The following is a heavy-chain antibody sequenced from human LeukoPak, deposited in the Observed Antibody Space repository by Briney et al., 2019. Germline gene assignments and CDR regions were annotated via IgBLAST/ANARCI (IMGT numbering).Heavy chain of an antibody. CDR2: IYYSGST. CDR3: ARRSGGSYSGSFDY. J-gene: IGHJ4*02. V-gene: IGHV4-59*08. D-gene: IGHD1-26*01. Sequence: PSETLSLTCTVSGGSISSYYWSWIRQPPGKGLEWIGYIYYSGSTNYNPSLKSRVTISVDTPKNQFSLKLSSVTAADTAVYYCARRSGGSYSGSFDYWGQGTLVTVSS. CDR1: GGSISSYY.